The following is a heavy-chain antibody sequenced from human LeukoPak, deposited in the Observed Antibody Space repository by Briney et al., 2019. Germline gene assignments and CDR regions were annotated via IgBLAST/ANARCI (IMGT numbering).Heavy chain of an antibody. D-gene: IGHD6-19*01. V-gene: IGHV1-18*01. CDR3: ARGIAVAALSPNEDFDY. J-gene: IGHJ4*02. Sequence: ASVKVSCKASGYTFTSYGISWVRQAPGQGLEWMGWISAYKGNTNYAQKLQGRVTMTTDTSTSTAYMELRSLRSDDTAVYYCARGIAVAALSPNEDFDYWGQGTLVTVSS. CDR2: ISAYKGNT. CDR1: GYTFTSYG.